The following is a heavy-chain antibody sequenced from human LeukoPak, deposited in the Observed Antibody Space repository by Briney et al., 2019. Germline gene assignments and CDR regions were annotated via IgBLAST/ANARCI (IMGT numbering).Heavy chain of an antibody. D-gene: IGHD3-22*01. J-gene: IGHJ2*01. V-gene: IGHV3-7*01. CDR1: GFTFSNYW. CDR3: ARDQGSMIAVRTTNWFFDL. CDR2: IDQDGSEI. Sequence: GGSLRLSCAASGFTFSNYWMSWVRQAPGKGLEWLANIDQDGSEIYYVDSVKCRFTISRDNGKNSLYLQINSLRADDTAVYYCARDQGSMIAVRTTNWFFDLWGRGTLVTVSS.